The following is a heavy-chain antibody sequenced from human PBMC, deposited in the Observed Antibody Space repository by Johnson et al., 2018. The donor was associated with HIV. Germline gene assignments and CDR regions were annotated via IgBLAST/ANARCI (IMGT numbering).Heavy chain of an antibody. CDR2: IYSGGST. CDR3: ARDGTRYYYDSSGSRGTFDI. J-gene: IGHJ3*02. V-gene: IGHV3-NL1*01. D-gene: IGHD3-22*01. Sequence: QVQLVESGGGVVQPGRSLRLSCAVSGFTFSSYGMHWVRRAPGKGLEWVAVIYSGGSTYYADSVKGRFTISRDNSKNTLYLQMNSLRAEDTAVYYCARDGTRYYYDSSGSRGTFDIWGQGTMVTVSS. CDR1: GFTFSSYG.